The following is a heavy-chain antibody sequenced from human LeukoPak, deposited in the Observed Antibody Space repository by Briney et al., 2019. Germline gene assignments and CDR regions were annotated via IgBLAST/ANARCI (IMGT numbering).Heavy chain of an antibody. V-gene: IGHV1-18*01. D-gene: IGHD1-26*01. CDR2: ISAYNGNT. Sequence: SVKVSCKASGYTFTSYGISWARQAPGQGLEWMGWISAYNGNTNYAQKLQGRVTMTTDTSTSTAYTELRSLRSDDTAVYYCARVSQYSGSYSSEYWGQGTLVTVSS. J-gene: IGHJ4*02. CDR1: GYTFTSYG. CDR3: ARVSQYSGSYSSEY.